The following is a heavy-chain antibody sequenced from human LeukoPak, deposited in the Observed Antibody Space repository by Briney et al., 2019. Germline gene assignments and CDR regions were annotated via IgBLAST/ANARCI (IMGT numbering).Heavy chain of an antibody. CDR1: GGSISGSY. CDR2: IYYSWST. V-gene: IGHV4-59*01. CDR3: VRITYYSDSNGYLSYSGMDV. J-gene: IGHJ6*02. D-gene: IGHD3-22*01. Sequence: PSETLSLTCTVSGGSISGSYWSWIRQPPGKGLELVGYIYYSWSTNYNPSLKSRVTISVNTSKNQFSLKRSSFTPADTPVYLCVRITYYSDSNGYLSYSGMDVWGQGTTVTVSS.